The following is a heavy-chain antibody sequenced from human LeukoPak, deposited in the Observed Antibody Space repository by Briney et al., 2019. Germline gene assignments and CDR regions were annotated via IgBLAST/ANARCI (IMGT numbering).Heavy chain of an antibody. CDR3: AEVGIAARRGGDY. V-gene: IGHV3-30-3*02. Sequence: PGGSLRLSCAASGFTFSSYAMHWVRQAPGKGLEWVAVISYDGSNKYYADSVKGRFTISRDNSKNTLYLQMNSLRAEDTAVYYCAEVGIAARRGGDYWGQGTLVTVSS. D-gene: IGHD6-6*01. J-gene: IGHJ4*02. CDR1: GFTFSSYA. CDR2: ISYDGSNK.